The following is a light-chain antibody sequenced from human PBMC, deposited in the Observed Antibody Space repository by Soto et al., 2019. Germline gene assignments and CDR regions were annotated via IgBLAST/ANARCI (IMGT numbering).Light chain of an antibody. CDR2: DDN. J-gene: IGLJ1*01. Sequence: QSPLTQPSSVSAAPGPKVTRSCSGSSSNIGGNSVSWYQQLPGTAPKLLIYDDNKRPSGIPDRFSGSKSGTSATLGITGFQTGDEADYYCGSWDSSLSAYVFGTGTKVTVL. V-gene: IGLV1-51*01. CDR1: SSNIGGNS. CDR3: GSWDSSLSAYV.